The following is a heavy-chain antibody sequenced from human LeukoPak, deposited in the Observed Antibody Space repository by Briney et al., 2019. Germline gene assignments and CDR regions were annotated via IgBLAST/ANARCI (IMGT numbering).Heavy chain of an antibody. J-gene: IGHJ4*02. V-gene: IGHV3-11*01. CDR1: GFTFSDYY. D-gene: IGHD5-12*01. Sequence: PGGSLRLSCAASGFTFSDYYMSWIRQAPGKGLEWVSYISSSGSTIYYADSVKGRFTISRDNAKNSLYLQMNSLRAEDSAVYYCARDELRGYSGYDSDWGQGTLVTVSS. CDR3: ARDELRGYSGYDSD. CDR2: ISSSGSTI.